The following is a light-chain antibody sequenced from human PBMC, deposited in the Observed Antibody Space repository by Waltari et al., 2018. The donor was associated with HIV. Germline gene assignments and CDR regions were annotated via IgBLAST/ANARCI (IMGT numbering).Light chain of an antibody. CDR2: RNN. V-gene: IGLV1-47*01. CDR1: SSNIGSNY. Sequence: QSVLTQPPSASGTPGQRVTISCSGSSSNIGSNYVYWYQQLPGTAPKLLIYRNNQRPSGVPDRFSGSKSGTSASLASSGLRSEDEADYYCAAWDDSLSGHVVFGGGTKLPVL. CDR3: AAWDDSLSGHVV. J-gene: IGLJ2*01.